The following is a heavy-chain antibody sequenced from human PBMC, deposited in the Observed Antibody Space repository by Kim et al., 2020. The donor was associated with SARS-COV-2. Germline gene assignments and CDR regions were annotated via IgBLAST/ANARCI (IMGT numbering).Heavy chain of an antibody. Sequence: SETLSLTCTVSGGSISSSSYYWGWIRQPPGKGLEWIGSIYYSGSTYYNPSLKSRVTISVDTSKNQFSLKLSSVTAADTAVYYCARQVTSIAAPSIDYWGQGTLVTVSS. CDR2: IYYSGST. CDR3: ARQVTSIAAPSIDY. J-gene: IGHJ4*02. D-gene: IGHD6-6*01. CDR1: GGSISSSSYY. V-gene: IGHV4-39*01.